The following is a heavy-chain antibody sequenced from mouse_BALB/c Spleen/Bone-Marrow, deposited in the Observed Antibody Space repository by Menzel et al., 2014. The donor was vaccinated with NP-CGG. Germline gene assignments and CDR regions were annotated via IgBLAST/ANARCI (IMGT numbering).Heavy chain of an antibody. D-gene: IGHD2-2*01. CDR3: ARGYGYDSAWFAY. V-gene: IGHV3-6*02. CDR1: GYPITSGYY. J-gene: IGHJ3*01. CDR2: INYDGSN. Sequence: EVKLMESGPGLVKPSQSLSLTCSVTGYPITSGYYWNWIRQFPGNKLEWMGYINYDGSNNYNPSLKNRISITRDTSKNQFFLKLNSVTSEHTATYYCARGYGYDSAWFAYWGQGTLVTVSA.